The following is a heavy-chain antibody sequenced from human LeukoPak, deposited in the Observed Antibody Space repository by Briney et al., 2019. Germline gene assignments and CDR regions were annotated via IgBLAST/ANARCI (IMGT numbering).Heavy chain of an antibody. CDR2: ISSSSSYI. CDR3: AGAHYSSFDY. V-gene: IGHV3-21*01. Sequence: GGSLRLSCAASGFTFSSYSMNWVRQAPGKGLEWVSSISSSSSYIYYADSVKGRFTISRDNAKNSLYLQSLYLQMNSLRAEDTAVYYCAGAHYSSFDYWGQGTLVTVSS. J-gene: IGHJ4*02. D-gene: IGHD6-13*01. CDR1: GFTFSSYS.